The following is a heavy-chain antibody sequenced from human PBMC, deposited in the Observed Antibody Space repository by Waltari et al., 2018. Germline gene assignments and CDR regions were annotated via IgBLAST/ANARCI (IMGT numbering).Heavy chain of an antibody. CDR1: GGSITTNRNY. CDR3: ATYIGASVGTAAFDV. D-gene: IGHD5-12*01. V-gene: IGHV4-39*01. CDR2: ISYNGAT. J-gene: IGHJ3*01. Sequence: QLQLQESGPGLVKPSETLALPCSVSGGSITTNRNYWGWIRQPPGQGLEWIGPISYNGATYSSPSLRGRLTLSRDTTMNQLSLKLGSVTAADTAVYYCATYIGASVGTAAFDVWGQGTMVTVSS.